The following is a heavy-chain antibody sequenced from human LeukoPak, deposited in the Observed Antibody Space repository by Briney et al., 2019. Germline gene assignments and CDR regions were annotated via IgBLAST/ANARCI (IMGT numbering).Heavy chain of an antibody. Sequence: SETLSLTCTVSGGSISSSSYYWGWIRQPPGQGLEWIGSIYYSGSTYYNPSLKSRVTISVDTSKNQFSLKLSSVAAADTAVYYCARQLGYCSSTSCYADKVDYWGQGTLVTVSS. D-gene: IGHD2-2*01. V-gene: IGHV4-39*01. CDR3: ARQLGYCSSTSCYADKVDY. J-gene: IGHJ4*02. CDR1: GGSISSSSYY. CDR2: IYYSGST.